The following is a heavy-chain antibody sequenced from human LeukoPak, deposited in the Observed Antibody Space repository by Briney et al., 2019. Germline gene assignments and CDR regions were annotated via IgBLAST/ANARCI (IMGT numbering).Heavy chain of an antibody. CDR3: AKDKDSSSLVFDY. CDR2: ISGSGGST. Sequence: GGSLRLSCAASGFTFSSYAMSWVRQAPGKGLEWVSAISGSGGSTYYADSVKGRFTISRDNSKNTLYLQMNSLRVEDTAVYYCAKDKDSSSLVFDYWGQGTLVTVSS. J-gene: IGHJ4*02. D-gene: IGHD6-6*01. CDR1: GFTFSSYA. V-gene: IGHV3-23*01.